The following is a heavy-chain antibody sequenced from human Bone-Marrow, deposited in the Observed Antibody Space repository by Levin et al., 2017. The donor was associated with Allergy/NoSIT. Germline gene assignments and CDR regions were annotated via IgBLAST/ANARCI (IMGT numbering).Heavy chain of an antibody. D-gene: IGHD6-6*01. Sequence: GESLKISCKTSGYTFTDYLIHWVRQAPGQGLEWVGRINPNSGDTQFAQRFQGRVTLTRDTPISTVYMELISLRSDDTAVYYCAREEGETEARPGWWSYWGQGTLVTISS. J-gene: IGHJ4*02. CDR1: GYTFTDYL. CDR3: AREEGETEARPGWWSY. V-gene: IGHV1-2*06. CDR2: INPNSGDT.